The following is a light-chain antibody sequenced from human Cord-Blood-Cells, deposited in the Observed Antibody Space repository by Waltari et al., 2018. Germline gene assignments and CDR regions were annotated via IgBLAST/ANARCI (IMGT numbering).Light chain of an antibody. CDR2: GAS. V-gene: IGKV3-15*01. J-gene: IGKJ4*01. Sequence: EIVMTQSPATLSVSPGERATLSCRASQSVSSNLACYQQKPGQAPRLLIYGASTRATGIPCRFSGSGSGTEFTLTISSLQSEDFAVYYCQQYNNWPLTFGGGTKVEIK. CDR3: QQYNNWPLT. CDR1: QSVSSN.